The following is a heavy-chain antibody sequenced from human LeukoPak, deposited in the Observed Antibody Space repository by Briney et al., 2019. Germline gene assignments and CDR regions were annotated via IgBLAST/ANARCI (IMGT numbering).Heavy chain of an antibody. J-gene: IGHJ6*03. D-gene: IGHD6-19*01. CDR1: GGSISTFY. CDR3: ARDKRVAVAGTYIYYYYMDV. V-gene: IGHV4-4*07. Sequence: SETLSLTCTVSGGSISTFYWSWIRQPAGKGLEWIGRIFTSGSTNYNPSLKSRVTMSVDTSKNQFSLKLSSVTAADTAVYYCARDKRVAVAGTYIYYYYMDVWGNGTTVTISS. CDR2: IFTSGST.